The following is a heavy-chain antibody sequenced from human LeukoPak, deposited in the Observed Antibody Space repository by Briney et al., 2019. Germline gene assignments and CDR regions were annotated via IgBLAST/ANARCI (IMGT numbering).Heavy chain of an antibody. Sequence: PKASVKVSCKASGFTFTSSAMQWVRQARGQRLEWIGWIVVGSGNTNYAQKFQERVTITRDMSTSTAYTELSSLRSEDTAVYYCAARNDYDPYGMDVWGQGTTVTVSS. V-gene: IGHV1-58*02. J-gene: IGHJ6*02. CDR1: GFTFTSSA. D-gene: IGHD3-3*01. CDR2: IVVGSGNT. CDR3: AARNDYDPYGMDV.